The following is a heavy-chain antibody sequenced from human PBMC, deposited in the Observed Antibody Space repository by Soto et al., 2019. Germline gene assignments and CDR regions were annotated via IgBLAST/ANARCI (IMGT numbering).Heavy chain of an antibody. J-gene: IGHJ3*02. CDR2: IYNSRIT. Sequence: QVQLQESGPGLVKPSQILSLTCTVSGDSIATPNYYWTWIRQPPGKGLEWIGYIYNSRITYYNPSLESRVIISSDTSKNQFSLNLTSVTAADTAVYYCASDAPTTGITPDAFDIWGQGTLVTVSS. CDR1: GDSIATPNYY. CDR3: ASDAPTTGITPDAFDI. V-gene: IGHV4-30-4*01. D-gene: IGHD4-17*01.